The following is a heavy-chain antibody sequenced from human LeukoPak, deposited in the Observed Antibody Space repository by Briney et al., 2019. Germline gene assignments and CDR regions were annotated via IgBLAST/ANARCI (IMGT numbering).Heavy chain of an antibody. D-gene: IGHD3-3*01. CDR2: IYYSGST. CDR3: ARGPNGGYDFWSGYRTGFDY. V-gene: IGHV4-59*01. CDR1: GGSISSYY. Sequence: SETQSLTCTVSGGSISSYYWSWIRQPPGKGLEWIGYIYYSGSTNYNPSLKSRVTISVDTSKNQFSLKLSSVTAADTAVYYCARGPNGGYDFWSGYRTGFDYWGQGTLVTVSS. J-gene: IGHJ4*02.